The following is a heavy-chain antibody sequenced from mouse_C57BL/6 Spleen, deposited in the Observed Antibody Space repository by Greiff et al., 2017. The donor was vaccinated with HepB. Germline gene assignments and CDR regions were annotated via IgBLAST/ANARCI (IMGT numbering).Heavy chain of an antibody. CDR1: GFTFSDYG. J-gene: IGHJ4*01. CDR3: ARQYYYGNYYAMDY. D-gene: IGHD1-1*01. Sequence: EVKLLESGGGLVKPGGSLKLSCAASGFTFSDYGMHWVRQAPEKGLEWVAYISSGSSTIYYADTVKGRFTISRDNAKNTLFLQMTSLRSEDTAMYYCARQYYYGNYYAMDYWGQGTSVTVSS. V-gene: IGHV5-17*01. CDR2: ISSGSSTI.